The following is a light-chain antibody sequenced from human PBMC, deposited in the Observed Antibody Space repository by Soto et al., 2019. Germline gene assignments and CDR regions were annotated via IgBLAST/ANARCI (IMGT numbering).Light chain of an antibody. CDR2: DAS. CDR1: QSISSW. J-gene: IGKJ1*01. V-gene: IGKV1-5*01. CDR3: QQYNSYSRT. Sequence: DLHITQSPSTLSASVGDRVTITCRASQSISSWLAWYQQKPGKAPKLLIYDASSLESGVPSRFSGSRSGTEFTLTISSLQPDDFATYYCQQYNSYSRTFGQGTKVDIK.